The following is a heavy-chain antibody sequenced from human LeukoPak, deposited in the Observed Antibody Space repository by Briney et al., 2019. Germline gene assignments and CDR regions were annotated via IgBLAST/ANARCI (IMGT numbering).Heavy chain of an antibody. CDR2: FYHSGST. Sequence: SETLSLTCAVSGGSISSGGYSGSWIRQPPGKGLEWIGYFYHSGSTYYNPSLKSRVTISVDRSKNQFSLKLSSVTAADTAVYYCARTYCSGGSCYDWSNWFDPWGQGTLVTVSS. CDR1: GGSISSGGYS. J-gene: IGHJ5*02. D-gene: IGHD2-15*01. V-gene: IGHV4-30-2*01. CDR3: ARTYCSGGSCYDWSNWFDP.